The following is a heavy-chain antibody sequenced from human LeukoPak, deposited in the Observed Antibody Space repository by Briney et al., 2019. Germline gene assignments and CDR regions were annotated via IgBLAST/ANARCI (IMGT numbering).Heavy chain of an antibody. Sequence: PSETLSLTCAVYGDSFSGYYWSWIRQSPGTGLEWIGEVNDRGTTNYNPNLKSRVTISVVTSSNQFPLGLTSVTAADTAIYFCATRRGGPYPYYFHHWDQGALVTVSS. CDR2: VNDRGTT. J-gene: IGHJ4*02. V-gene: IGHV4-34*01. CDR1: GDSFSGYY. D-gene: IGHD2-15*01. CDR3: ATRRGGPYPYYFHH.